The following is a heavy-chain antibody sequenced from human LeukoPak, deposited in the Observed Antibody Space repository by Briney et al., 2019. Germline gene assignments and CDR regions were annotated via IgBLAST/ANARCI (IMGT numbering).Heavy chain of an antibody. J-gene: IGHJ4*02. V-gene: IGHV4-59*12. D-gene: IGHD6-13*01. Sequence: SETLSLTCTVSGGSISSYYWSWIRQPPGKGLEWIGYIYHSGSTYYNPSLKSRVTISVDRSKNQFSLKLSSVTAADTAVYYCARSSEQQLPLELDYWGQGTLVTVSS. CDR3: ARSSEQQLPLELDY. CDR2: IYHSGST. CDR1: GGSISSYY.